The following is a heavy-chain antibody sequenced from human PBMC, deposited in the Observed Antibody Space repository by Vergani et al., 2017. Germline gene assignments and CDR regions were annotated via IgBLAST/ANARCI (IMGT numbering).Heavy chain of an antibody. J-gene: IGHJ3*02. CDR2: ISYDGSNK. CDR3: AREATVTPDAFDI. CDR1: GFTFSSYA. Sequence: QVQLVESGGGVVQPGRSLRLSCAASGFTFSSYAMHWVRQAPGKGLEWVAVISYDGSNKYYADSVKGRFSSTRDNSKNTLYLQMNSLRAEDTAVYYCAREATVTPDAFDIWGQGTMVTVSS. D-gene: IGHD4-17*01. V-gene: IGHV3-30-3*01.